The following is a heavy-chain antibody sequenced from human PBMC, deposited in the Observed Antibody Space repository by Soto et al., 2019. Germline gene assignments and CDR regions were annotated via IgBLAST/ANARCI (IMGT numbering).Heavy chain of an antibody. CDR1: GFSLSTSGVG. D-gene: IGHD3-22*01. CDR2: IYWNDDK. V-gene: IGHV2-5*01. CDR3: AHDYYDGSGYYPHDAFDI. J-gene: IGHJ3*02. Sequence: QITLKESGPALMQPTQTLTLTCTFSGFSLSTSGVGVGWIRQPPGKALEWLALIYWNDDKRYSPALKSRLTIPKDTSKNQVVLTMTNMDPVDTGTYYCAHDYYDGSGYYPHDAFDIWGRGTMVTVSS.